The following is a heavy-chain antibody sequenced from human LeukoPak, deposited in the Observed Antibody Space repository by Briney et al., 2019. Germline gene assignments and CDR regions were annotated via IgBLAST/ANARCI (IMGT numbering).Heavy chain of an antibody. J-gene: IGHJ6*03. CDR2: INPNSGGT. Sequence: GASVKVSCKASGYTFTGYYMHWVRQAPGQGLEWMGWINPNSGGTNYAQKFQGRVTMTRDTSISTAYMELSRLRSDDTAVYYCARACSSTSCQPGGYYYYMDVWGKGTTVTVSS. CDR1: GYTFTGYY. V-gene: IGHV1-2*02. D-gene: IGHD2-2*01. CDR3: ARACSSTSCQPGGYYYYMDV.